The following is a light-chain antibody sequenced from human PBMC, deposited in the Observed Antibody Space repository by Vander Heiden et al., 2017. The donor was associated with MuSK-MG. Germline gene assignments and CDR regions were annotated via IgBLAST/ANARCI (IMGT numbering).Light chain of an antibody. Sequence: DIVITQSPDSLAVSLGERAILNCKSSQSVLYSSNNKNYLAWYQQKPGQPPKLLIYWASTRESGVPDRFSGSGSETDFTLTISSLQAEDVAVYYCQQYYNTPWTFGQGTKVEIK. CDR3: QQYYNTPWT. CDR2: WAS. CDR1: QSVLYSSNNKNY. V-gene: IGKV4-1*01. J-gene: IGKJ1*01.